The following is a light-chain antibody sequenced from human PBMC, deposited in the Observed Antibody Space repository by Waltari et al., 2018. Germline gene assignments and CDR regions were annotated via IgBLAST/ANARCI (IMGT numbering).Light chain of an antibody. V-gene: IGKV4-1*01. Sequence: DIVMTQSPDSLAVSLGERATINCKSSQGVLYSSNNKNYLAWYQQKPGQPPKLLIYWASTRESGVPGRFSGGGSGADFSLTISSLQAEDVAVYYCQQYYSTPWTFGQGTKVEIK. CDR2: WAS. CDR1: QGVLYSSNNKNY. J-gene: IGKJ1*01. CDR3: QQYYSTPWT.